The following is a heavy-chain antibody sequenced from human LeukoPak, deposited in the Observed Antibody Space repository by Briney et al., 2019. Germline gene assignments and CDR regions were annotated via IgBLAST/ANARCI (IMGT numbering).Heavy chain of an antibody. CDR3: ARVVSGYVDH. V-gene: IGHV4-38-2*02. Sequence: SETLSLTCTVSGCSISSGYYCGWIRQPPGKGLEWIGSIYHSGSTYYNPSLKSRVTISVDTSKNQFSLKLSSVTAADTAVYYCARVVSGYVDHWGQGSLVTVSS. CDR2: IYHSGST. J-gene: IGHJ1*01. D-gene: IGHD5-12*01. CDR1: GCSISSGYY.